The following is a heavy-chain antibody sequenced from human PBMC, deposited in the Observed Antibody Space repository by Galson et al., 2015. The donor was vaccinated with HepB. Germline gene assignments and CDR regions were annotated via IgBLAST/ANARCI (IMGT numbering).Heavy chain of an antibody. CDR3: ARVLKLPAAAPTGYYYYSGLDV. J-gene: IGHJ6*01. Sequence: SLRLSCAASGFTFSSYTMNWVRPAPGKGLEWVSSISSSATHIYYADPVKGRFIISRDNAKNSLYLQMNSLRVEDTGVYYCARVLKLPAAAPTGYYYYSGLDVWGQGATVTVSS. CDR1: GFTFSSYT. D-gene: IGHD6-13*01. V-gene: IGHV3-21*01. CDR2: ISSSATHI.